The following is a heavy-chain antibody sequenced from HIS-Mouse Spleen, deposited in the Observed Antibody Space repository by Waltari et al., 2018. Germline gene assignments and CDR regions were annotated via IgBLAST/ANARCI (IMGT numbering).Heavy chain of an antibody. D-gene: IGHD6-6*01. V-gene: IGHV3-30*04. CDR3: ARDRLAARGFDAFDI. J-gene: IGHJ3*02. CDR2: ISYDGSNK. Sequence: QVQLVESGGGVVQPGRSLRLSCAASGFTFSSYAMHWVRQAPGKGLEWVAVISYDGSNKYSADSVKGRFTISRDNSKNTLYLQMNSLRAEDTAVYYCARDRLAARGFDAFDIWGQGTMVTVSS. CDR1: GFTFSSYA.